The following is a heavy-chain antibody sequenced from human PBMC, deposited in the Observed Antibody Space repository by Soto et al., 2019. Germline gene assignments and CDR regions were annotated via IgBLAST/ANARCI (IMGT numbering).Heavy chain of an antibody. V-gene: IGHV1-2*02. CDR1: GYSVSDYF. J-gene: IGHJ6*02. D-gene: IGHD3-16*01. CDR2: INPKSAAT. Sequence: QVQLVQSGAEVKKSGASVKVSCKASGYSVSDYFIQWVRQAPGQGLEWVAWINPKSAATNYAKKFKGRVSLTWDTSYSTAYMELTRLRLDDTAVYYCERIKGGLAYSNGMDVWGQGTTVIVSS. CDR3: ERIKGGLAYSNGMDV.